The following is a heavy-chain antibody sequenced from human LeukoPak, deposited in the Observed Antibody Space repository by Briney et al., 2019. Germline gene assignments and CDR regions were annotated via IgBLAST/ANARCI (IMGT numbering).Heavy chain of an antibody. J-gene: IGHJ4*02. V-gene: IGHV3-66*04. CDR1: GFTVSSNY. D-gene: IGHD4-17*01. CDR3: ARPSYGSPFDY. CDR2: IYSGGST. Sequence: GGSLRLSCAASGFTVSSNYMSWVREAPGKGLEWVSVIYSGGSTYYADSVKSRFTIPRDNSKNTLYLQMNSLRAEDTAVYYCARPSYGSPFDYWGQGTLVTVSS.